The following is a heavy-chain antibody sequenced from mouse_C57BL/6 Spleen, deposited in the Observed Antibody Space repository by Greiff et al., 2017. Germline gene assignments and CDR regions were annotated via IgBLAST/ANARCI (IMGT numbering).Heavy chain of an antibody. CDR2: IYPGSGST. Sequence: QVQLQQPGAELVKPGASVKMSCKASGYTFTSYWITWVKQRPGQGLEWIGDIYPGSGSTNYNEKFKSKATLTVDTSSSTAYMQHSRLTSVDSAVYYCARGYYGSTLFAYWGQGTLVTVSA. CDR3: ARGYYGSTLFAY. J-gene: IGHJ3*01. D-gene: IGHD1-1*01. V-gene: IGHV1-55*01. CDR1: GYTFTSYW.